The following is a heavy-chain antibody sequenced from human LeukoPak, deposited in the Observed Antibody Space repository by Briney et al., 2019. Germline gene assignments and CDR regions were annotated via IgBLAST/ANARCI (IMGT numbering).Heavy chain of an antibody. CDR1: GYTFTSYD. CDR2: MNPNSGNT. V-gene: IGHV1-8*01. J-gene: IGHJ6*02. CDR3: ARVAAAERNYYYGMDV. Sequence: ASVKVSCKASGYTFTSYDINWVRQATGQGLEWMGWMNPNSGNTGYAQKFQGRVTMTRNTSISTAYMELSSLRSEDTAVYYCARVAAAERNYYYGMDVWGQGTTVTVSS. D-gene: IGHD6-13*01.